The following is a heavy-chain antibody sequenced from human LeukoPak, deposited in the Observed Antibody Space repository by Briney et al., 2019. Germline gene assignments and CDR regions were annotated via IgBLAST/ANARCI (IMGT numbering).Heavy chain of an antibody. CDR1: GYTFTGYY. J-gene: IGHJ4*02. V-gene: IGHV1-2*02. Sequence: ASVKVSCKASGYTFTGYYMHWVRQAPGQGLEWMGWINPNSGGTNYAQKFQGRVTMTEDTSTDTAYMELSSLRSEDTAVYYCATDLGIVGATIWGQGTLVTVSS. D-gene: IGHD1-26*01. CDR2: INPNSGGT. CDR3: ATDLGIVGATI.